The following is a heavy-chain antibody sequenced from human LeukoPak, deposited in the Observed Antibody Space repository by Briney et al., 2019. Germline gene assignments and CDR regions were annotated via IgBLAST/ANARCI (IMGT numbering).Heavy chain of an antibody. V-gene: IGHV4-59*01. CDR3: ARDRPPTYGAYPDNWFDP. CDR1: GGSISSYY. D-gene: IGHD2-2*02. CDR2: IYYSGST. J-gene: IGHJ5*02. Sequence: SETLSLTCTVSGGSISSYYWSWIRQPPGKGLKWIGYIYYSGSTNYNPSLKSRVTISVDTSKNQSSLKLSSVTAADTAVYYCARDRPPTYGAYPDNWFDPWGQGTLVTVSS.